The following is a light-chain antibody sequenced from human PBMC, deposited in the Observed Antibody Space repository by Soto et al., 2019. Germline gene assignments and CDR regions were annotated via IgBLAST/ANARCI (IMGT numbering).Light chain of an antibody. J-gene: IGKJ4*01. V-gene: IGKV3-20*01. CDR1: QSVSSSY. CDR2: GAS. CDR3: QQYGSSPHT. Sequence: EIVLTQSPGTLSLSPGERATLSCRASQSVSSSYLAWYQQKPGQAPRLLIYGASSRATGIPDMFSGSGSGTDFPLTISRLDPQDFAVYYCQQYGSSPHTFGGGTKVEIK.